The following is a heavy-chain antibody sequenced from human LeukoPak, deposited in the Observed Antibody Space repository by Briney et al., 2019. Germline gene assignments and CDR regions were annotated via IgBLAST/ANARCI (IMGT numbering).Heavy chain of an antibody. CDR1: GFTVSSNY. CDR3: AREMATIHDAFDI. CDR2: IYSGGST. V-gene: IGHV3-53*05. D-gene: IGHD5-24*01. J-gene: IGHJ3*02. Sequence: GGSLRLSCAASGFTVSSNYMNWVRQAPGKGLEWVSVIYSGGSTYYADSVKGRFTISRDNSKNTLYLQMNSLRAEDTAVYYCAREMATIHDAFDIWGQGTMVTVSS.